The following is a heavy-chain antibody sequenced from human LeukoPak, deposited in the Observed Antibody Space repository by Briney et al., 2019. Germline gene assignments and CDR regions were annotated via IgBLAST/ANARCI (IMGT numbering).Heavy chain of an antibody. V-gene: IGHV4-61*02. J-gene: IGHJ5*02. D-gene: IGHD3-16*02. CDR2: IYTSGST. CDR1: GGSISSGSYY. CDR3: ARDKTADTYYDYVWGSYRYYWFDP. Sequence: PSQTLSLTCTVSGGSISSGSYYWSWIRQPAGKGLEWIGRIYTSGSTNYNPSLKSRVTMSVDTSKNQFSLKLSSVTAADTAVYYCARDKTADTYYDYVWGSYRYYWFDPWGQGTLVTVSS.